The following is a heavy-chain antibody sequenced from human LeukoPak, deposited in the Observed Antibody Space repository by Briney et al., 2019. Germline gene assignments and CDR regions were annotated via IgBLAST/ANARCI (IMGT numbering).Heavy chain of an antibody. Sequence: GGSLRLSCAASGFTFSSYAMHWVRQAPGKGLEWVAVISYDGSNKYYADSVKGRFTISRDNSKNTLYLQMNSLRAEDTAVYYCARDVGYYDSSGHFDYWGQGTLVTVSS. V-gene: IGHV3-30-3*01. D-gene: IGHD3-22*01. CDR3: ARDVGYYDSSGHFDY. CDR2: ISYDGSNK. CDR1: GFTFSSYA. J-gene: IGHJ4*02.